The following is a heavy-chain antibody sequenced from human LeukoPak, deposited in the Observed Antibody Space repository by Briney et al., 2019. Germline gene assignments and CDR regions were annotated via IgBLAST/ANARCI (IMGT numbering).Heavy chain of an antibody. CDR2: IVVDGDKT. D-gene: IGHD1-26*01. Sequence: SVRVSCKASGFTFSTSGLHWVRQIRGLRLEWIGWIVVDGDKTTYAQKFQERVTITRDMSTSTAYVELSGLTSEDTAVYYCAAGISGSHFHIAYWGQGTLVTVSS. CDR3: AAGISGSHFHIAY. V-gene: IGHV1-58*01. J-gene: IGHJ4*02. CDR1: GFTFSTSG.